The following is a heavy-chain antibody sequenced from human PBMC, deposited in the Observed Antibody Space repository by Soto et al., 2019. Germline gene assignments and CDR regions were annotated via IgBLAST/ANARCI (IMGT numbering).Heavy chain of an antibody. D-gene: IGHD2-15*01. J-gene: IGHJ4*02. CDR2: IWYDGSNK. V-gene: IGHV3-33*01. Sequence: QVQLVESGGGVVQPGRSLRLSCAASGFTFSSYGMHWVRQAPGKGLEWVAVIWYDGSNKYYADSVKGRFTISRDNSKNAWYVQRTRRRAENTAVYSCARDGHSDYWGQGPLVTVSS. CDR3: ARDGHSDY. CDR1: GFTFSSYG.